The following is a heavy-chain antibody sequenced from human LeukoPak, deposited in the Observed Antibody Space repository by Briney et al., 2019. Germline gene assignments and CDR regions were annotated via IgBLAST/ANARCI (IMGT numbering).Heavy chain of an antibody. CDR2: ISSDPSHT. J-gene: IGHJ4*02. CDR1: GFPFSSVG. CDR3: ARDPDYYDSRVVDF. Sequence: GGSLRLSCVASGFPFSSVGMNWVRQAPGKGLESVSYISSDPSHTYYADSVRGRFTISRDNAKHSLYLQMDNLRTEDTAMYYCARDPDYYDSRVVDFWGQGTRVTVSS. V-gene: IGHV3-21*01. D-gene: IGHD3-22*01.